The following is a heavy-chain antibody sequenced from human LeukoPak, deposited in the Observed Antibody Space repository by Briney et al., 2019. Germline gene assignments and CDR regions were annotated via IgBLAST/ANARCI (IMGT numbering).Heavy chain of an antibody. Sequence: ASVKVSCKASGYTFTSYAMNWVRQAPGQGLEWMGWINTNTGNPTCAQGFTGRFVFSLDTSVSTAHLQITNLKTDDTAVYYCARGRPLWDLWGQGTLVTVSS. V-gene: IGHV7-4-1*02. D-gene: IGHD5-18*01. CDR2: INTNTGNP. J-gene: IGHJ4*02. CDR1: GYTFTSYA. CDR3: ARGRPLWDL.